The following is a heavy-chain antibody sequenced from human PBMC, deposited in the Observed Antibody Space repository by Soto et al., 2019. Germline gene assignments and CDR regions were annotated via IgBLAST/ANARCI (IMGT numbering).Heavy chain of an antibody. Sequence: SETLSLTCAVYGGSFSGYYWSWIRQPPGKGLEWIGEIDHSGSTNYNPSLKSRVTISVDTSKNQFSLKLSSVTAADTAVYYCARASGSYYGYFDYWGQGTLVTVSS. D-gene: IGHD1-26*01. CDR1: GGSFSGYY. CDR2: IDHSGST. CDR3: ARASGSYYGYFDY. J-gene: IGHJ4*02. V-gene: IGHV4-34*01.